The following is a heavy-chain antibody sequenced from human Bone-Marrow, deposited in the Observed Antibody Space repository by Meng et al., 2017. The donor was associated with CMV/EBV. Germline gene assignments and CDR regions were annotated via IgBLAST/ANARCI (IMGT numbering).Heavy chain of an antibody. CDR2: ISSYNGNT. CDR3: ASCPPVTIFGVVIIRDCYYGMDV. Sequence: ASVKVSCKASGYTFTNYGISWVRQAPGQGLEWMGWISSYNGNTNYAQKLQGRVTMTTDTSISTAYMELSRLRSDDTAVYYCASCPPVTIFGVVIIRDCYYGMDVWGQGTTVTVSS. D-gene: IGHD3-3*01. J-gene: IGHJ6*02. CDR1: GYTFTNYG. V-gene: IGHV1-18*01.